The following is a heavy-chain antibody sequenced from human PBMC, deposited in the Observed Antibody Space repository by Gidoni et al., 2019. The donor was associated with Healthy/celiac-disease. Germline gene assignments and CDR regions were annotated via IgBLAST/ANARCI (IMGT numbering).Heavy chain of an antibody. D-gene: IGHD7-27*01. CDR1: GFTFSSYW. Sequence: EVQLVESGGGLVQPGGSLRLSCSASGFTFSSYWMSWVRQAPGKGLEWVANIKQDGSEKYYGGSVKGRFTISRDNAKNSLYLQMNSLGAEDTAVYYCAREGKLGLFDYWGQGTLVTVSS. V-gene: IGHV3-7*01. CDR2: IKQDGSEK. J-gene: IGHJ4*02. CDR3: AREGKLGLFDY.